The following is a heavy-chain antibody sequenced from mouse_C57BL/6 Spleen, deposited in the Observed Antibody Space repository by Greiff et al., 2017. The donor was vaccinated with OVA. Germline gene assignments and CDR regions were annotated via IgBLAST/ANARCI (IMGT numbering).Heavy chain of an antibody. V-gene: IGHV1-26*01. D-gene: IGHD4-1*02. CDR3: ARAPTGPFAY. CDR2: INPNNGGT. CDR1: GYTFTDYY. J-gene: IGHJ3*01. Sequence: EVQLQQSGPELVKPGASVKISCKASGYTFTDYYMNWVKQSHGKSLEWIGDINPNNGGTSYNQKFKGKATLTVDKSSSTAYMELRSLTSEDSAVYYCARAPTGPFAYWGQGTLVTVSA.